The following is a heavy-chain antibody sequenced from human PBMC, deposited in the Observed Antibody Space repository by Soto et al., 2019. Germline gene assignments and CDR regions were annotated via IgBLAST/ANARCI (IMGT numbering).Heavy chain of an antibody. CDR3: ARKMPTMIVVVLQNWFDP. CDR2: INHSGST. V-gene: IGHV4-34*01. J-gene: IGHJ5*02. Sequence: SETLSLTCAVYGGSFSGYYWSWIRQPPGKGLEWIGEINHSGSTNYNPSLKSRVTIPVDTSKNQFSLKLSSVTAADTAVYYCARKMPTMIVVVLQNWFDPWGQGTLVTVSS. D-gene: IGHD3-22*01. CDR1: GGSFSGYY.